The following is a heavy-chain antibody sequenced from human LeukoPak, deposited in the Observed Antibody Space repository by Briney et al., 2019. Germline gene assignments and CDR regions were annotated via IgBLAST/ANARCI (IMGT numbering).Heavy chain of an antibody. CDR2: INHSGST. V-gene: IGHV4-34*01. J-gene: IGHJ6*03. Sequence: SETLSLTCAVYGGSFSGYYWSWIRQPPGKGLEWIGEINHSGSTNYNPSLKSRVAISVDTSKNQFSLKLSSVTTADTAVYYCARVRTGYSRDYYYYMDVWGKGTTVTVSS. CDR3: ARVRTGYSRDYYYYMDV. D-gene: IGHD6-13*01. CDR1: GGSFSGYY.